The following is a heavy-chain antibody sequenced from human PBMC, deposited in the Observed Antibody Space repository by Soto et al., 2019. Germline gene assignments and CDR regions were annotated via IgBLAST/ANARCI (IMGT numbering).Heavy chain of an antibody. CDR2: ISGGGGST. CDR3: AKDRQQWLSGGFDY. Sequence: EVQLLESGGALVQPGGSLRLSCAASGFTFSTYAMSWVRQAPGKGLEWVSAISGGGGSTYYADSVKGRFTISRDNSNNTLYLQMNSLRADDTAVYYCAKDRQQWLSGGFDYWGQGTLVTVSS. J-gene: IGHJ4*02. D-gene: IGHD6-19*01. CDR1: GFTFSTYA. V-gene: IGHV3-23*01.